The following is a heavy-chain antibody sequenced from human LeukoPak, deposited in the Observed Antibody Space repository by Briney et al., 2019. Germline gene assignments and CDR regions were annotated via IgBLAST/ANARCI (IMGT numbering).Heavy chain of an antibody. CDR2: IISSGSTI. CDR3: ARRKMLTPNYDYYYGMDV. CDR1: GFTFSDYY. V-gene: IGHV3-11*01. D-gene: IGHD2-21*02. Sequence: AGGSLRLSCAASGFTFSDYYMSWIRQAPGKGLGWVSYIISSGSTIYYADSVKGRFTISRDNAKSSLNLQMRSLGAEDTPVYYCARRKMLTPNYDYYYGMDVWGQGTPVTVSS. J-gene: IGHJ6*02.